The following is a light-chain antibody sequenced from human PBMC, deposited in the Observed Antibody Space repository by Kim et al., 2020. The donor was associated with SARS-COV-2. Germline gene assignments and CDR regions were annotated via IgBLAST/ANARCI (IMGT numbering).Light chain of an antibody. J-gene: IGKJ2*01. CDR3: QQYDNHPYT. CDR1: QNISNY. Sequence: SASVGDRVTITCQASQNISNYLNWYQQKPGKAPKLLIYDASNLETGVPSRFSGSRSGTDFTFTISSLQPEDIATYYCQQYDNHPYTFGQGTKLEIK. V-gene: IGKV1-33*01. CDR2: DAS.